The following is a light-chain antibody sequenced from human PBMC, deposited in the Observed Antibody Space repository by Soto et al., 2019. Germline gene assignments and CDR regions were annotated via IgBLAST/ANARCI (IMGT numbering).Light chain of an antibody. J-gene: IGLJ1*01. CDR3: SSYTSSSTP. Sequence: QSVLTQPASVSGSPGQSITISCTGTSSDVGGYNYVSWYQQHPGKAPKLMIYDVSNRPSGVSNRFSGSKSGNTASLTISGLQAEDEADYYCSSYTSSSTPFGTETKVTVL. CDR1: SSDVGGYNY. CDR2: DVS. V-gene: IGLV2-14*01.